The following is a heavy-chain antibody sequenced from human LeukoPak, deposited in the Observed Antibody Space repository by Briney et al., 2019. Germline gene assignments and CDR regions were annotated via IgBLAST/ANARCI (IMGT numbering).Heavy chain of an antibody. CDR3: ARDYRIAARPIDY. Sequence: PGRSLRLSCAASGFTFSSYSMNWVRQAPGKGLEWVSSISSSSSYIYYADSVKGRFTISRDNAKNSLYLQMNSLRAEDTAVYYCARDYRIAARPIDYWGQGTLVTVSS. J-gene: IGHJ4*02. CDR1: GFTFSSYS. V-gene: IGHV3-21*01. D-gene: IGHD6-6*01. CDR2: ISSSSSYI.